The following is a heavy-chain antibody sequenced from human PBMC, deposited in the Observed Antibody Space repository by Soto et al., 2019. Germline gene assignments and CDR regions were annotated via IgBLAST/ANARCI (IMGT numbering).Heavy chain of an antibody. CDR1: GFTFSNYW. CDR3: ARDISGPADY. D-gene: IGHD1-20*01. J-gene: IGHJ4*02. CDR2: IKSDGSA. V-gene: IGHV3-74*01. Sequence: EVQLVESGGGLVHPGGSLRLSCAASGFTFSNYWMHWVRQAPGKGLVWVSRIKSDGSATYADSVKGRFTISRDNAKNTLYLQMTSLRAEDTAVYYCARDISGPADYWGQGALVTVSS.